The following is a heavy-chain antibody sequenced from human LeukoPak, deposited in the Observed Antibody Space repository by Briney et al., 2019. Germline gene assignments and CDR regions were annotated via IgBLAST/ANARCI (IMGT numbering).Heavy chain of an antibody. CDR1: GYTFTGYY. CDR2: INPNSGGT. Sequence: ASVKVSCKASGYTFTGYYIHWVRQAPGQGLEWMGWINPNSGGTNYAQKFQGRVTMTRDTSISTAYMELSRLRSDDTAVYYCARDHSGSWRIFDYWGQGTLVTVSS. J-gene: IGHJ4*02. CDR3: ARDHSGSWRIFDY. V-gene: IGHV1-2*02. D-gene: IGHD1-26*01.